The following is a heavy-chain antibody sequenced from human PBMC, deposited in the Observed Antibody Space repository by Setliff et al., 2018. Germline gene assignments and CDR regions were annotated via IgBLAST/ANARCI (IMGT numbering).Heavy chain of an antibody. J-gene: IGHJ4*02. Sequence: GGSLRLSCTASGFTFGDYAMSWVRQAPGKGLEWVGFIRSKAYGGTTEYAASVKGRFTISRDDSKSIAYLHMNSLKTEDTAVYYCTRPNLFSYYFDYWGQGTLVTVS. V-gene: IGHV3-49*04. CDR3: TRPNLFSYYFDY. D-gene: IGHD3-3*01. CDR2: IRSKAYGGTT. CDR1: GFTFGDYA.